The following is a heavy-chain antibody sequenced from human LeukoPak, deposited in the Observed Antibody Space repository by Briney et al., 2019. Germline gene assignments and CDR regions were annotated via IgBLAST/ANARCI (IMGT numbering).Heavy chain of an antibody. D-gene: IGHD2-2*01. CDR3: ARPGYCSSTSCYSLDP. V-gene: IGHV1-2*02. J-gene: IGHJ5*02. Sequence: ASVKVSCKASGYTFTGYYMHWVRQAPGQGLEWMGWINPNSGGTNYAQKFQGRVTMTRDTSISTAYMELSRLRSDDTAVYCCARPGYCSSTSCYSLDPWGQGTLVTVSS. CDR2: INPNSGGT. CDR1: GYTFTGYY.